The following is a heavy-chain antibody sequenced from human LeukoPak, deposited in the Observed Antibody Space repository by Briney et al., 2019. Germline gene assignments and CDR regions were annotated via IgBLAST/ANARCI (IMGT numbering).Heavy chain of an antibody. V-gene: IGHV3-30*03. CDR2: ISYDGSDK. J-gene: IGHJ4*02. CDR1: GFTVSSNY. Sequence: PGGSLRLSCAASGFTVSSNYMSWVRQAPGKGLEWVAVISYDGSDKYYADSVKGRFTISRDNSKNTLYLQMNSLRAEDTAVYYCAREVYYYDSSGYYYFDYWGQGTLVTVSS. CDR3: AREVYYYDSSGYYYFDY. D-gene: IGHD3-22*01.